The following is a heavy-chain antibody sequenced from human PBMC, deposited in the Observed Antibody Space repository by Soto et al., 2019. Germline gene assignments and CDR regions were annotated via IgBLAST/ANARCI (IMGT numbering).Heavy chain of an antibody. J-gene: IGHJ4*02. Sequence: QLQLQESGPGLVKPSETLSLTCTVSGGSISSTSYYWGWIRQPPGKGLEWIGSIYYSGSTYYNPSLKRRVXISXDXFKNQFSPTLSSVAAADPAVYYCAGHKPFSSSWYDYWGQGTLVTVSS. CDR2: IYYSGST. D-gene: IGHD6-13*01. CDR3: AGHKPFSSSWYDY. CDR1: GGSISSTSYY. V-gene: IGHV4-39*01.